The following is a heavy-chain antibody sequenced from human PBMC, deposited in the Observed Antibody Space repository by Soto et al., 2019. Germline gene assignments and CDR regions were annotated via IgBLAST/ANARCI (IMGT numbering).Heavy chain of an antibody. CDR2: INPNGGST. V-gene: IGHV1-46*01. CDR1: GYTFINYH. CDR3: ALPKNTLGWYNF. J-gene: IGHJ4*02. Sequence: QVQVVQSGAEVKKPGASVKVSCKTSGYTFINYHVHWMRQAPGQGLEWMGAINPNGGSTTYAQHLQGRITRTSDASTSTVYMDLSSLRSDDTAVYYCALPKNTLGWYNFWGQGSLVTVS. D-gene: IGHD6-19*01.